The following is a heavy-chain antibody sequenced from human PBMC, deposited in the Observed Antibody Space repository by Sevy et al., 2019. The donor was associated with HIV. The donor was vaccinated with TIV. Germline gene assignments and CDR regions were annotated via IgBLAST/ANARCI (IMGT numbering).Heavy chain of an antibody. V-gene: IGHV4-38-2*02. CDR1: GYSISSGYY. D-gene: IGHD3-10*01. J-gene: IGHJ4*02. CDR2: SLHSGST. Sequence: SETLSLTCTVSGYSISSGYYWGWIRQPPGKGLEWIGSSLHSGSTNCNPSLESRVTISVDTSKNQFSLKMSSVTAADTAVYYCARGLYLDYWGQGILVTVSS. CDR3: ARGLYLDY.